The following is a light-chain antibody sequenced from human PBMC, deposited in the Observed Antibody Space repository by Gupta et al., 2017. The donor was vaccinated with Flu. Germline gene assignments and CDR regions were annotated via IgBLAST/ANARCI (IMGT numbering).Light chain of an antibody. Sequence: SLCERATINCKYSQTVVHRCNNSDYLAWYQQKPGQPPKLLIYWASTRESGVPDRCSGRGSETDFTLTINSLQAEDAAVYYCQQYYSTPNTFGQGTQLEIK. CDR2: WAS. CDR1: QTVVHRCNNSDY. V-gene: IGKV4-1*01. J-gene: IGKJ2*01. CDR3: QQYYSTPNT.